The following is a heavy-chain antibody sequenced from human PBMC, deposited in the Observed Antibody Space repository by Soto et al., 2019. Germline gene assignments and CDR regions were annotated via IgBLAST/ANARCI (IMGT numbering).Heavy chain of an antibody. CDR2: IWYDGGNK. CDR3: STDPNGDYIGAFDN. D-gene: IGHD4-17*01. CDR1: GFTFSSYG. J-gene: IGHJ3*02. V-gene: IGHV3-33*03. Sequence: GGSLRLSCAASGFTFSSYGMHWVRQAPGKGLEWVAVIWYDGGNKYYADSVKGRFTISRDNSKNMLYLQMDSLRADDTAVYYCSTDPNGDYIGAFDNWGQGTMVTVSS.